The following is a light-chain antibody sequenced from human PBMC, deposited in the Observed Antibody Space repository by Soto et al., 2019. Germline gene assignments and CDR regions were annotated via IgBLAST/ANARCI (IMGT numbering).Light chain of an antibody. J-gene: IGLJ3*02. CDR1: SSNIGSNY. V-gene: IGLV1-47*01. Sequence: QSVLTQPPSASETPGQRVTISCSGSSSNIGSNYDYWHQHLPGTAPRHLIYKDDKRPPGVAAPLSGAKSGTSASLAISGVRPADESDDYCVSWDERLSACVFGGGTKLTVL. CDR2: KDD. CDR3: VSWDERLSACV.